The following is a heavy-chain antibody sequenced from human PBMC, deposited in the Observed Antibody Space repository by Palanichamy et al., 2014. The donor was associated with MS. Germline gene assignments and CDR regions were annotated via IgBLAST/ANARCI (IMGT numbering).Heavy chain of an antibody. CDR3: ARELSGWYYYYYMDV. Sequence: QVQLVESGGGVVQPGRSLRLSCAASGFTFSSYGMHWVRQAPGKGLEWVAVIWYDGSNKYYADSVKGRFTISRDNSKNTLYLQMNSLRAEDTAVYYCARELSGWYYYYYMDVWGKGTTVTVS. J-gene: IGHJ6*03. CDR1: GFTFSSYG. D-gene: IGHD6-19*01. V-gene: IGHV3-33*08. CDR2: IWYDGSNK.